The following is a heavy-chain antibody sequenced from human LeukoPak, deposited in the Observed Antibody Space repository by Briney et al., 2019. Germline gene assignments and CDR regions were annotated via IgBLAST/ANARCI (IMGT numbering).Heavy chain of an antibody. V-gene: IGHV4-39*01. Sequence: SETLSLTCTVSGGSISSSSYYWGWIRQPPGKGLEWFGSIYYSGSTYYNPALKSRVTISVDTSKNQFSLKLSSVTAADTAVYYCARREYYDFWSGYGENLPWGQGTLVTVSS. D-gene: IGHD3-3*01. J-gene: IGHJ4*02. CDR3: ARREYYDFWSGYGENLP. CDR2: IYYSGST. CDR1: GGSISSSSYY.